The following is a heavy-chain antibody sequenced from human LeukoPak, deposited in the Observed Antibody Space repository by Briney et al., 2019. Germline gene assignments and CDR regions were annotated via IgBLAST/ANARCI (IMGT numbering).Heavy chain of an antibody. CDR2: INVDGSIK. V-gene: IGHV3-7*04. Sequence: QSGGSLRLSCAASGFNFSTYWTSWVRQAPGRGLEWVANINVDGSIKYYVDSVKGRFTISRDNAKNSLYLQMNSLRAEDTAVYYCAREGRGDYWGQGILVTVSS. CDR1: GFNFSTYW. CDR3: AREGRGDY. J-gene: IGHJ4*02.